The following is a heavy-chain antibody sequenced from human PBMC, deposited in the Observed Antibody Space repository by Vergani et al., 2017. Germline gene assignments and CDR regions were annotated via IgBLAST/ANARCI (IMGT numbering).Heavy chain of an antibody. CDR2: IYPGDSDT. Sequence: EVQLVQSGAEVKKPGESLKISCKGSGYSFTSYWIGWVSQMPGKGLEWMGIIYPGDSDTRYSQSFQGQVTISADKSISTAYLQWSSLKASDTAMYYCARRYCSSTSCYGSTRWFDPWGQGTLVTVSS. D-gene: IGHD2-2*01. V-gene: IGHV5-51*03. CDR3: ARRYCSSTSCYGSTRWFDP. CDR1: GYSFTSYW. J-gene: IGHJ5*02.